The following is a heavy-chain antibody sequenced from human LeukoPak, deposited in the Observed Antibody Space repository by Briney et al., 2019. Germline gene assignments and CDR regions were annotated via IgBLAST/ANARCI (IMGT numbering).Heavy chain of an antibody. CDR1: GGSISSGGYS. D-gene: IGHD5-18*01. V-gene: IGHV4-30-2*01. CDR2: IYHSGST. J-gene: IGHJ4*02. Sequence: SETLSLTCAVSGGSISSGGYSWSWIRQPPGKGLEWIGYIYHSGSTYYNPSLKSRVTISVDRSKNQFSLKLSSVTAADTAVYYCARIGSYGPPSVDYWGQGTLVTVSS. CDR3: ARIGSYGPPSVDY.